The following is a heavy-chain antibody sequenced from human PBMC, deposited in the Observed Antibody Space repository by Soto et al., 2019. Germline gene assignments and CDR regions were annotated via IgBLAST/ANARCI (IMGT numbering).Heavy chain of an antibody. V-gene: IGHV1-69*01. J-gene: IGHJ6*02. Sequence: QVQLVQSGAEVKKPGSSVKVSCKAPGGTFSSYAISWVRQAPGQGPEWMGGIIPIFGTAKYAQKFQGRVTITADESTSTGYMELSSHRSEDTAVYYCARSQGGSSSLDIYYYYYYGMDVWGQGTTVTVSS. CDR2: IIPIFGTA. CDR1: GGTFSSYA. CDR3: ARSQGGSSSLDIYYYYYYGMDV. D-gene: IGHD2-15*01.